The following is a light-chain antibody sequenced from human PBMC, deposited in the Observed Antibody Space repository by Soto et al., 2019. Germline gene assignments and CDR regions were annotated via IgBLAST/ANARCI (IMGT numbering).Light chain of an antibody. J-gene: IGLJ1*01. Sequence: QSALTQPAPVSGSPGQSITISCTGTSSDVGGYNYVSWYQQHPGKAPKLMIYEVSNRPSGVSNRFSGSKSGNTASLTISGLQAEDEADYYCSSYTSSSTGVFGTGTKVTVL. CDR3: SSYTSSSTGV. CDR1: SSDVGGYNY. CDR2: EVS. V-gene: IGLV2-14*01.